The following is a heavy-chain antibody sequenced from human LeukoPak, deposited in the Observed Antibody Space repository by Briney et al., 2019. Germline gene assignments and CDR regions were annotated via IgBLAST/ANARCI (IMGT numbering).Heavy chain of an antibody. J-gene: IGHJ4*02. Sequence: PSETLSLTCSVSGGSVSSSSYYWSCIRQPPGKGLEWIGFIYYSGSTNYNPSLRSRVTMSVDMSKNQFSLKLTSVTAADTAVYYCVRDRELTYWGQGTLVTVSS. D-gene: IGHD1-26*01. CDR3: VRDRELTY. V-gene: IGHV4-61*01. CDR1: GGSVSSSSYY. CDR2: IYYSGST.